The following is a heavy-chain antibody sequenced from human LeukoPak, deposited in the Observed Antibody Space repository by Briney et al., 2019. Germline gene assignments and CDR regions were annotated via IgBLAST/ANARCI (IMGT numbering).Heavy chain of an antibody. CDR1: GFTFSSYA. J-gene: IGHJ6*03. CDR2: IRYDGSNK. Sequence: PGRSLRLSCAASGFTFSSYAMHWVRQAPGKGLEWVAFIRYDGSNKYYADSVKGRFTISRDNSKNTLYLQMNSLRAEDTAVYYCARYDFWSGYPNYMDVWGKGTTVTVS. V-gene: IGHV3-30*04. D-gene: IGHD3-3*01. CDR3: ARYDFWSGYPNYMDV.